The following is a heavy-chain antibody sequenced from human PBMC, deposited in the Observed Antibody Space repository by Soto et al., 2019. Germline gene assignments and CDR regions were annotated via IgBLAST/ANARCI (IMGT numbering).Heavy chain of an antibody. J-gene: IGHJ3*02. CDR2: IYSGGST. D-gene: IGHD3-10*01. CDR1: GFTVSSNY. CDR3: ARDWPLDQQVGFGEPRAFDI. V-gene: IGHV3-66*01. Sequence: EVQLVESGGGLVQPGGSLRLSCAASGFTVSSNYMSWVRQAPGKGLEWVSVIYSGGSTYYADSVKGRFTISRDNSKNTLYLQMNSLRAEDTAVYYCARDWPLDQQVGFGEPRAFDIWGQGTMVTVSS.